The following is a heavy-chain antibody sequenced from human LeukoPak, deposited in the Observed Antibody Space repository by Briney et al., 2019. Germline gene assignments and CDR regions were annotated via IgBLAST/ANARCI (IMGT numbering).Heavy chain of an antibody. Sequence: ASVKVSCKASGGTFSSYAISWVRQAPGQGLEWMGGIIPIFGTANYAQKFQGRVTMTRDTSTSTVYMELSSLRSEDTAVYYCAREGTIFGVVNDYYYGMDVWGQGTTVTVSS. V-gene: IGHV1-69*05. D-gene: IGHD3-3*01. J-gene: IGHJ6*02. CDR2: IIPIFGTA. CDR1: GGTFSSYA. CDR3: AREGTIFGVVNDYYYGMDV.